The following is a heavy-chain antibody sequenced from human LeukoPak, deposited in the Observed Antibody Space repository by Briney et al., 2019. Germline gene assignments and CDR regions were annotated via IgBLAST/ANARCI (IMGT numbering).Heavy chain of an antibody. Sequence: PGGSLRLSCTASGFAFKTFAMHWVRQAPGSGLEWVGLISYESDNKYYADSVKGRFTISRDNSNNTLFLQMSGLRAEDTAVYYCAKPGGWDYDILTGYPEYYFDYWGQGTLVTVSS. CDR2: ISYESDNK. CDR1: GFAFKTFA. D-gene: IGHD3-9*01. J-gene: IGHJ4*02. CDR3: AKPGGWDYDILTGYPEYYFDY. V-gene: IGHV3-30*18.